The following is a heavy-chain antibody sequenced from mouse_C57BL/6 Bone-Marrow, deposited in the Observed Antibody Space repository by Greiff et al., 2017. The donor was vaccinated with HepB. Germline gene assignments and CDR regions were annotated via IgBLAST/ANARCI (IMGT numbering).Heavy chain of an antibody. V-gene: IGHV5-12*01. J-gene: IGHJ4*01. CDR3: ARQPSYYGNYGDYAMDY. CDR1: GFTFSDYY. CDR2: ISNGGGST. Sequence: EVKVVESGGGLVQPGGSLKLSCAASGFTFSDYYMYWVRQTPEKRLEWVAYISNGGGSTYYPDTVKGRFTISRDNAKNTLYLQMSRLKSEDTAMYYCARQPSYYGNYGDYAMDYWGQGTSVTVSS. D-gene: IGHD2-1*01.